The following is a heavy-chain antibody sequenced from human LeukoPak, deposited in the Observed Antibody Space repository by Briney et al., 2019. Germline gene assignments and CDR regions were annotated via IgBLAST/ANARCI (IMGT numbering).Heavy chain of an antibody. D-gene: IGHD1-26*01. CDR3: ARGPEIVGATPLDVDY. CDR1: GGSFSGYY. J-gene: IGHJ4*02. CDR2: INHSGST. V-gene: IGHV4-34*01. Sequence: KSSETLSLTCAVYGGSFSGYYWSWIRQPPGKGLEWIGEINHSGSTNYNPSLKSRVTISVDTSKNQFSLKLSSVTAADTAVYYCARGPEIVGATPLDVDYWGQGTLVTVSS.